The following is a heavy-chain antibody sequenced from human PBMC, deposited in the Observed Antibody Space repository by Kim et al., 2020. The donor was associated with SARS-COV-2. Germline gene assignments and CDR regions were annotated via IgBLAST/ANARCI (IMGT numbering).Heavy chain of an antibody. D-gene: IGHD2-21*02. Sequence: DYGKGRFTISRDNSKNTLYLQMNSLRAEDTAVYYCAKDSTYCGGDCYPEAWGQGTMVTVSS. V-gene: IGHV3-23*01. CDR3: AKDSTYCGGDCYPEA. J-gene: IGHJ3*01.